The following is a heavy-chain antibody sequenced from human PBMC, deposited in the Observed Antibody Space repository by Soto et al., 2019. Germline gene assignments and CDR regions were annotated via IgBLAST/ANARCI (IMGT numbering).Heavy chain of an antibody. CDR3: ARGRVAEMATNWFDP. CDR2: INHSGST. Sequence: SETLSLTCAVYGGSFSGYYWSWIRQPPGKGLEWIGEINHSGSTNYNPSLKSRVTISVDTSKNQFSLKLSSVTAADTAVYYCARGRVAEMATNWFDPWGQGTLVTVSS. D-gene: IGHD5-12*01. CDR1: GGSFSGYY. V-gene: IGHV4-34*01. J-gene: IGHJ5*02.